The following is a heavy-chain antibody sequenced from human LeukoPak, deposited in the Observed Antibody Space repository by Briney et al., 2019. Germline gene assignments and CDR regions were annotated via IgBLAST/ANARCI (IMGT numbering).Heavy chain of an antibody. Sequence: AGGSLRLSCAASGFTFSSYSMNWVRQAPGKGLEWVSYISSSSSTIYYADSVKGRFTISRDNAKNSLYLQMNSLRAEDTAVYYCAKPDEYSSSWYVSYDYWGQGTLVTVSS. CDR1: GFTFSSYS. J-gene: IGHJ4*02. D-gene: IGHD6-13*01. CDR3: AKPDEYSSSWYVSYDY. V-gene: IGHV3-48*01. CDR2: ISSSSSTI.